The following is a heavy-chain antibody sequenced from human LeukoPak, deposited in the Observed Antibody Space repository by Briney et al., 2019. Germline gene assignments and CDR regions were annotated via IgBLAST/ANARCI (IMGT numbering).Heavy chain of an antibody. CDR2: ISAYNGNT. CDR3: ARGIAVAGTKY. V-gene: IGHV1-18*01. Sequence: GASVKVSCKASGYTFTSYDINWVRQATGQGLEWMGWISAYNGNTNYAQKLQGRVTMTTDTSTSTAYMELSRLRSDDTAVYYCARGIAVAGTKYWGQGALVTVSS. CDR1: GYTFTSYD. D-gene: IGHD6-19*01. J-gene: IGHJ4*02.